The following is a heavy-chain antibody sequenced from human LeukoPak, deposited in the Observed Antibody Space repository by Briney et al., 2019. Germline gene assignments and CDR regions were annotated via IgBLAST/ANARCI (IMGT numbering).Heavy chain of an antibody. D-gene: IGHD6-6*01. CDR3: ARESLEYSSSSTYYYGMDV. J-gene: IGHJ6*02. CDR1: GYTFSSYA. Sequence: ASVKVSCKASGYTFSSYAISWVRQAPGQGLEWMGWISAYNGNTNYAQKLQGRVTMTTDTSTSTAYMELRSLRSDDTAVYYCARESLEYSSSSTYYYGMDVWGQGTTVTVSS. CDR2: ISAYNGNT. V-gene: IGHV1-18*01.